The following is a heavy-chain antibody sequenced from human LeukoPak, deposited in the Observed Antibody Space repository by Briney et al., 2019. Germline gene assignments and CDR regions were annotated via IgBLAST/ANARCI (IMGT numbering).Heavy chain of an antibody. Sequence: ASVKVSCKASGYTFTSYGISWVRQAPGQGLEWMGWISAYNGNTNYAQKLQGRVTMTTDTSTSTVYMELRSLRSDDTAVYYCARDWGIAVAAPGYWGQGTLVTVSS. J-gene: IGHJ4*02. CDR2: ISAYNGNT. CDR1: GYTFTSYG. V-gene: IGHV1-18*01. CDR3: ARDWGIAVAAPGY. D-gene: IGHD6-19*01.